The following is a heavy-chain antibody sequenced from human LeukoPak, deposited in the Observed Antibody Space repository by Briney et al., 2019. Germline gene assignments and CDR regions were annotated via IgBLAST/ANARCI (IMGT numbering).Heavy chain of an antibody. CDR2: IYSSGST. CDR1: GGSISGYN. Sequence: NSSETLSLTCTVSGGSISGYNWSWIRQPAGKGLEWIGRIYSSGSTNYNPSLKSRVSMSVDTSQNQFSLRVTSVTAADTAVYFCVRDLGRFDSWGQGALVLVSS. CDR3: VRDLGRFDS. V-gene: IGHV4-4*07. J-gene: IGHJ5*01.